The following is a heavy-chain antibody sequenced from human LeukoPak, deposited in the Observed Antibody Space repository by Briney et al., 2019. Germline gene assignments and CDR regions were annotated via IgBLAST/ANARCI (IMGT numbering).Heavy chain of an antibody. CDR2: INPSGGST. J-gene: IGHJ4*02. CDR1: GYTLTELS. D-gene: IGHD1-26*01. V-gene: IGHV1-46*01. Sequence: ASVKVSCKVSGYTLTELSMHWVRQAPGQGLEWRGIINPSGGSTSYAQKFQGRVTMTRDTSTSTVYMELSSLRSEDTAVYYCARATSGSYDYWGQGTLVTVSS. CDR3: ARATSGSYDY.